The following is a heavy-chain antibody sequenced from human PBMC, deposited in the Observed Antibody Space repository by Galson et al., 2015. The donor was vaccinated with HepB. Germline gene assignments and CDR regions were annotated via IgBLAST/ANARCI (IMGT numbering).Heavy chain of an antibody. D-gene: IGHD2-8*02. CDR2: MNPDNGNT. Sequence: SVKVSCKASGYTFNNYDIHWVRQATGQGLEWMGWMNPDNGNTASAQNFQGRVTLTRDTSISTAYMELRSLTSGDTATYFCAKLTGGVDGNGYDYWGQGTLVTVSS. V-gene: IGHV1-8*01. CDR3: AKLTGGVDGNGYDY. CDR1: GYTFNNYD. J-gene: IGHJ4*02.